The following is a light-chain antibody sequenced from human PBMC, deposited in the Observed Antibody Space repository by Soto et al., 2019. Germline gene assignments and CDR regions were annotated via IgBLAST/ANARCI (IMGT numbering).Light chain of an antibody. V-gene: IGKV3-20*01. CDR1: QSVSSSY. CDR2: GAS. CDR3: QQYGSSPRP. J-gene: IGKJ1*01. Sequence: EIVLTQSPGTLPLSPGERATLSCRASQSVSSSYLAWYQQKPGQAPRLLIYGASSMTTGIPDRFSGSGSGTDFTITISRLEPEDLAVYYCQQYGSSPRPLGQGTKAEIK.